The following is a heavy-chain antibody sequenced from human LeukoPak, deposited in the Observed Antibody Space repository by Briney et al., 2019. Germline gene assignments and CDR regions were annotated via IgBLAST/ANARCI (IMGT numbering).Heavy chain of an antibody. CDR2: NNHSGTT. Sequence: PSETLSLTCAVYGGSFSAYYWSWIRQPPGKGLEWIAENNHSGTTNYKPSLKSRVTISIDTSKNQFSLKLSSVTAADTAVYCCASSRGYSSSLWYYYMDVWGKGTTVTVSS. J-gene: IGHJ6*03. V-gene: IGHV4-34*01. CDR1: GGSFSAYY. D-gene: IGHD6-13*01. CDR3: ASSRGYSSSLWYYYMDV.